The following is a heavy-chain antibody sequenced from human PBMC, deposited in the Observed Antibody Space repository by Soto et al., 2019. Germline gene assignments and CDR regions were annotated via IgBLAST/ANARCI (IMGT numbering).Heavy chain of an antibody. CDR1: GFTFSSYC. V-gene: IGHV3-33*01. J-gene: IGHJ4*02. D-gene: IGHD3-3*02. CDR2: IWYDGSNK. CDR3: ARDGPLADCFDY. Sequence: HPGGSLGLSCAASGFTFSSYCMHWVRQAPGKGLEWVAVIWYDGSNKYYADSVKGRFTISRDNSKNTLYLQMNSLRAEDTAVYYCARDGPLADCFDYWGQGTLVTVSS.